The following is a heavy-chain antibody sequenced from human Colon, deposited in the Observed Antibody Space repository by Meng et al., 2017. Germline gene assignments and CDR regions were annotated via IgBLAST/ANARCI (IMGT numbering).Heavy chain of an antibody. CDR1: GFTFSSHW. J-gene: IGHJ4*02. V-gene: IGHV3-7*01. CDR3: ARLEFGGDDRTFAY. D-gene: IGHD5-12*01. CDR2: VKQDETEK. Sequence: GESLKISCAASGFTFSSHWMSWVRQAPGKGLEWVANVKQDETEKFYVDSVKGRFTVSRDNAQNLLYLQMNSLRTDDTAVYYCARLEFGGDDRTFAYWGQGALVTVSS.